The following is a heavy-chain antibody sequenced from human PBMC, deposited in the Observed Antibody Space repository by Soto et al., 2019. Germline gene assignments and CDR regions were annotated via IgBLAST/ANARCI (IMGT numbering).Heavy chain of an antibody. J-gene: IGHJ6*02. CDR2: ISYDGSNK. D-gene: IGHD3-22*01. V-gene: IGHV3-30-3*01. CDR1: GFTFSSYA. Sequence: PGGSLRLSCAASGFTFSSYAMHWVRQAPGKGLEWVAVISYDGSNKYYADSVKGRFTISRDNSKNTLYLQMNSLRAEDTAVYYSARGSLLHYGMDVWGQGTTVPVSS. CDR3: ARGSLLHYGMDV.